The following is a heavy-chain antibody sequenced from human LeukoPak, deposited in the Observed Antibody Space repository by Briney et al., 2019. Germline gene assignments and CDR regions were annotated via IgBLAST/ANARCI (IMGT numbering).Heavy chain of an antibody. Sequence: SETLSLTCTVSGGSISSNSYYWGWVRQPPGKGLEWIGSIYYSGSTYYNPSLKSRVTISVDTSKKQFSLKLSSVTAADTAMYYCARLRIAAAVDYWGQGTLVTVSS. CDR3: ARLRIAAAVDY. CDR2: IYYSGST. CDR1: GGSISSNSYY. D-gene: IGHD6-13*01. V-gene: IGHV4-39*01. J-gene: IGHJ4*02.